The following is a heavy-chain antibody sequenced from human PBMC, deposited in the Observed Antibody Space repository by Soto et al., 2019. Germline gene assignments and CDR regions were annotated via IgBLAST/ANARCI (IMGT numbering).Heavy chain of an antibody. CDR1: GGSMTSGGYY. J-gene: IGHJ6*02. CDR2: IHNSGSL. CDR3: ARRGDTLPSFYFGMDV. D-gene: IGHD2-21*02. Sequence: QVQLQESGPGLVRPSQILSLNCTVCGGSMTSGGYYWNWIRHPPGMGLEWIGFIHNSGSLYYNPSLRSRLLISLDTSKNQFSLRLSSVTVADSAVYYCARRGDTLPSFYFGMDVWGQGTTVTVSS. V-gene: IGHV4-31*03.